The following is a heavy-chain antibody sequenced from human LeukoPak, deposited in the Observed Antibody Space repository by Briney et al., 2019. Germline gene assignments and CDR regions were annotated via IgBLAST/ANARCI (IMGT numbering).Heavy chain of an antibody. CDR3: ARDCYDSSGYYYEIYYYYGMDV. V-gene: IGHV3-11*01. CDR1: GFTVSSNY. CDR2: ISSSGSTI. Sequence: TGGSLRLSCAASGFTVSSNYTSWIRQAPGKGLEWVSYISSSGSTIYYADSVKGRFTISRDNAKNSLYLQMNSPRAEDTAVYYCARDCYDSSGYYYEIYYYYGMDVWGQGTTVTVSS. D-gene: IGHD3-22*01. J-gene: IGHJ6*02.